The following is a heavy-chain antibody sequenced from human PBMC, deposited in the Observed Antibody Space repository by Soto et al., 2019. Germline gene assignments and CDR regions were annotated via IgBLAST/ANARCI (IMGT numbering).Heavy chain of an antibody. CDR2: IIPIFGTA. V-gene: IGHV1-69*13. J-gene: IGHJ3*02. CDR3: ARDLYYYGSGSYPDAFDI. D-gene: IGHD3-10*01. Sequence: ASVKVSRKASGGTFSSYAISWVRQAPGQGLEWMGGIIPIFGTANYAQKFQGRVTITADESTSTAYMELSSLRSEDTAVYYCARDLYYYGSGSYPDAFDIWGQGTMVTVSS. CDR1: GGTFSSYA.